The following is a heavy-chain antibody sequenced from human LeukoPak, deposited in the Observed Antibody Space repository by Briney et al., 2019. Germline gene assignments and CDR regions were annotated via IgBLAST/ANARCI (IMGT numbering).Heavy chain of an antibody. CDR1: GGSISSGSYY. J-gene: IGHJ3*02. D-gene: IGHD5/OR15-5a*01. CDR2: IYTSGST. CDR3: ARASRGKGAFDI. V-gene: IGHV4-61*02. Sequence: PSETLSLTCTVSGGSISSGSYYWSWIRQPAGKGLEWIGRIYTSGSTNYNPSLKSRVTISVDTSKNQFSLKLSSVTAADTAVYYCARASRGKGAFDIWGQGTMVTVSS.